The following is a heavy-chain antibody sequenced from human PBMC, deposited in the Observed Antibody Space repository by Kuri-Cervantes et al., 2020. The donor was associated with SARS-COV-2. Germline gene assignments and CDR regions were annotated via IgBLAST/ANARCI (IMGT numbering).Heavy chain of an antibody. V-gene: IGHV3-23*01. CDR2: IRGSGGNT. CDR3: ARVTIEIVPAAILEASKAWFDP. D-gene: IGHD2-2*01. Sequence: LSLTCAVSGFTFDSYAMTWVRQAPGKGLEWVSTITGKGLGWVSPIRGSGGNTYYADPVKGRFTVSRDNSKNTLYLQMNSLRAEDTAVYYCARVTIEIVPAAILEASKAWFDPWGQGTLVTVSS. J-gene: IGHJ5*02. CDR1: GFTFDSYA.